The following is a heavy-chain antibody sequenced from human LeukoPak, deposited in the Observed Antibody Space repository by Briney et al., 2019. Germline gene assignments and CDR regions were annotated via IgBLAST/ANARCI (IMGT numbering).Heavy chain of an antibody. CDR1: GFTFSSYS. CDR3: ARRVYYYDSSGYLNYYGMDV. CDR2: ISSSSSYI. D-gene: IGHD3-22*01. Sequence: GGSLRLSCAASGFTFSSYSMNWVRQARGKGLEWVSSISSSSSYIYYADSVKGRFTISRDNAKNSLYLQMNSLRAEDTAVYYCARRVYYYDSSGYLNYYGMDVWGQGTTVTVSS. V-gene: IGHV3-21*01. J-gene: IGHJ6*02.